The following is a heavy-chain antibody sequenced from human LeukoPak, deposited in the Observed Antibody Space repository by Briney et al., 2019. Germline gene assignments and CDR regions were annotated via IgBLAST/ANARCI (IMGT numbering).Heavy chain of an antibody. CDR1: GYTFTSYG. D-gene: IGHD5-18*01. V-gene: IGHV1-18*01. CDR3: ARDYADTAMVDYFDY. CDR2: ISAYNGNT. J-gene: IGHJ4*02. Sequence: ASVKVSCKASGYTFTSYGISWVRQAPGQGLEWMGWISAYNGNTNYAQKLQGRVTMTTDTSTSTAYMELRSLRSDDTAVYYCARDYADTAMVDYFDYWGQGTLVTVSS.